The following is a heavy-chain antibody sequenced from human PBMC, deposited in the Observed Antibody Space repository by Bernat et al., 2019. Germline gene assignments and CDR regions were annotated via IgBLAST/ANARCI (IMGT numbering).Heavy chain of an antibody. Sequence: EVQLVESGGGLVQPGGSLRLSCAASGFTFSSYAMSWVRQAPGKGLEWVSAISGSGGSTYYADSVKGRFTISRDNSKNTLYLQMNSLRAEDTAVYYCAKDSGDIVVGPEPNWFDPWGQGTLVTVSS. CDR3: AKDSGDIVVGPEPNWFDP. CDR2: ISGSGGST. CDR1: GFTFSSYA. V-gene: IGHV3-23*04. D-gene: IGHD2-2*01. J-gene: IGHJ5*02.